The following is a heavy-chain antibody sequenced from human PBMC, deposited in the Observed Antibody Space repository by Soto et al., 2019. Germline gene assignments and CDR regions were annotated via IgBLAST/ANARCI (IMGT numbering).Heavy chain of an antibody. J-gene: IGHJ4*02. CDR2: ISAYNSDR. CDR1: GYTFTSYG. V-gene: IGHV1-18*01. D-gene: IGHD3-9*01. CDR3: PTGGVPYDI. Sequence: QVQLVQSGAEVKKPGASVRVSCKASGYTFTSYGIGWVRQAPGQGLEWMGWISAYNSDRDYAQKFQGRVTMTTDTSTSTAYMDLRSLRSDDTAVYYCPTGGVPYDIWDQGTLVTVSS.